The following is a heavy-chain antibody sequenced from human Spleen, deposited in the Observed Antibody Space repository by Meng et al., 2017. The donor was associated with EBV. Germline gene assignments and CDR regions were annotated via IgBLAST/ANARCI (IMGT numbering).Heavy chain of an antibody. Sequence: QLQLQGSGPGLVKPSGTLSLTCAVSGGSISSSKWWTWVRQPPGKGLEWIGDIHHSGSTNYNPSLKSRVTISVDKSKNQVSLKLNSVTAADTAVYYCATGISPAVPFDYWGQGTLVTVSS. CDR2: IHHSGST. V-gene: IGHV4-4*02. D-gene: IGHD6-13*01. J-gene: IGHJ4*02. CDR1: GGSISSSKW. CDR3: ATGISPAVPFDY.